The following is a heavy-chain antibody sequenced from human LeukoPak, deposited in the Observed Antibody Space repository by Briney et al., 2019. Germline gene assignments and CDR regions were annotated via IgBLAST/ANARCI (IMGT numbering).Heavy chain of an antibody. J-gene: IGHJ5*02. CDR3: ARGRDDSSGYYYGRGRWFDP. CDR1: GGSISSGDYY. V-gene: IGHV4-30-4*01. Sequence: PSETLSLTCTVSGGSISSGDYYWSWIRQPPGKGLEWTGYIYYSGSTYYNPSLKSRVTISVDTSKNQFSLKLSSVTAADTAVYYCARGRDDSSGYYYGRGRWFDPWGQGTLVTVSS. D-gene: IGHD3-22*01. CDR2: IYYSGST.